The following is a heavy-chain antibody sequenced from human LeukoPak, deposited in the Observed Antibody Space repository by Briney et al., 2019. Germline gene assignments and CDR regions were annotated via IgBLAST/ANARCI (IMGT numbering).Heavy chain of an antibody. J-gene: IGHJ3*02. CDR1: GYSISSGYY. V-gene: IGHV4-38-2*02. D-gene: IGHD6-6*01. CDR2: IYHSGST. Sequence: SETLSLTCTVSGYSISSGYYCGWIRPPPGKGLEWIGRIYHSGSTYYNPSLKRRVTISVDTSKNRFSLKVSSVTAADTAVYYCAKGRRYSNSPDAFDIWGEGTMVTVSS. CDR3: AKGRRYSNSPDAFDI.